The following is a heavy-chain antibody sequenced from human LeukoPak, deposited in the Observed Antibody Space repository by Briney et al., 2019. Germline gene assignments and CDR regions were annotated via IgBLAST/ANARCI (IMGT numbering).Heavy chain of an antibody. J-gene: IGHJ4*02. D-gene: IGHD5-18*01. Sequence: SETLSLTCTVSGGSISSYYWSWIRQPPGKGLEWIGHIYNSGSTNYNSSLKSRVTISVDTSKNQFSLKLSSVTAADTAVYYCARVDGYSYGYAYYFDYWGQGTLVTVSS. CDR3: ARVDGYSYGYAYYFDY. V-gene: IGHV4-59*08. CDR1: GGSISSYY. CDR2: IYNSGST.